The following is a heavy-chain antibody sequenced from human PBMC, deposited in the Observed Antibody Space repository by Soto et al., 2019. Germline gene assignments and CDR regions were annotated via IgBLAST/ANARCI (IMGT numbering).Heavy chain of an antibody. Sequence: GGSLRLSCAASGFTFTNYAMPWVRQAPGKGLEWVAVISYDGSNNYYADSVKGRFTISRANSNNTLYLQMNSLRADDTAAYYCARSYYYDSSGHYSGPGYYFDYWGQGTLVTVSS. D-gene: IGHD3-22*01. V-gene: IGHV3-30-3*01. J-gene: IGHJ4*02. CDR1: GFTFTNYA. CDR2: ISYDGSNN. CDR3: ARSYYYDSSGHYSGPGYYFDY.